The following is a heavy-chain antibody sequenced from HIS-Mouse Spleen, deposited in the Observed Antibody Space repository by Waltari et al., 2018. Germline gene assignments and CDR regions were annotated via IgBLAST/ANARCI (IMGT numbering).Heavy chain of an antibody. Sequence: QVQLVQSGAEVKKPGASVKVSCKASGYTFTSYGISWVRQAPGQGLEWMGWISAYNGNTNYAQKLQGRVTMTTDTSTSTAYMELTSLRSDDTAVYYCARDSGSYYYYYYYGMDVWGQGTTVTVSS. CDR1: GYTFTSYG. D-gene: IGHD1-26*01. CDR3: ARDSGSYYYYYYYGMDV. V-gene: IGHV1-18*01. J-gene: IGHJ6*02. CDR2: ISAYNGNT.